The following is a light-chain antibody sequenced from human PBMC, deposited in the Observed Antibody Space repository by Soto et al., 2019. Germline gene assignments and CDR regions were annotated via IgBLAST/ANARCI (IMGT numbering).Light chain of an antibody. V-gene: IGKV3-20*01. Sequence: EIVLTQSPDTLSLSPGERATLSCRARQIVNKDHLAWYQQKPGQAPRLLIYGASSRAGGIPDKFSGSGSGTDFTFTISRLEPEDFAVYYCQQYGSSPYTFAQGTKLEI. CDR2: GAS. J-gene: IGKJ2*01. CDR3: QQYGSSPYT. CDR1: QIVNKDH.